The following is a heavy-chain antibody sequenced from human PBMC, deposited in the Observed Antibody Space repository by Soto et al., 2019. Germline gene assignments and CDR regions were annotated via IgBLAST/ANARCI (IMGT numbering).Heavy chain of an antibody. CDR1: GFTFSSDA. Sequence: GGSLRLSCAASGFTFSSDAMHWVRRGPGKGLEWVAFIWDDGSNKHYADSVKGRFIISRDNSENTLYLQMNSLRAEDTAVYFCARDPGGWGYAFDMWGQGTMVTVSS. V-gene: IGHV3-33*01. CDR3: ARDPGGWGYAFDM. D-gene: IGHD6-19*01. J-gene: IGHJ3*02. CDR2: IWDDGSNK.